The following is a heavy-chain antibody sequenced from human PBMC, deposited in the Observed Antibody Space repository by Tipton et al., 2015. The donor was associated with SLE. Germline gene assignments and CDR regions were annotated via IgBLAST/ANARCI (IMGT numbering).Heavy chain of an antibody. V-gene: IGHV4-59*01. J-gene: IGHJ3*02. CDR2: IYYSGST. CDR1: GGSISSYY. Sequence: LRLSCTVSGGSISSYYWSWIRQPPGKGLEWIRYIYYSGSTNYNPSLKSRVTISVDTSKNQFSLKLSSVTAADTAVYYRARGALVQGVIPIVLDIWGQGTMVTVSS. D-gene: IGHD3-10*01. CDR3: ARGALVQGVIPIVLDI.